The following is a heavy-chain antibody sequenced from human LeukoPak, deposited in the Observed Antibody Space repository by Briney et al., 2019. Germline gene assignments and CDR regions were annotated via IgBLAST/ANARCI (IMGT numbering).Heavy chain of an antibody. CDR2: ISAYNGNT. V-gene: IGHV1-18*01. CDR3: ARVSPWYYDSGGYITDGY. CDR1: GYTFTSYG. D-gene: IGHD3-22*01. J-gene: IGHJ4*02. Sequence: VASVKVSCKASGYTFTSYGISWVRQAPGQGLEWMGWISAYNGNTNYAQKLQGRVTMTTDTSTSTAYMELRSLRSDDTAVYYCARVSPWYYDSGGYITDGYWGQGTLVTVSS.